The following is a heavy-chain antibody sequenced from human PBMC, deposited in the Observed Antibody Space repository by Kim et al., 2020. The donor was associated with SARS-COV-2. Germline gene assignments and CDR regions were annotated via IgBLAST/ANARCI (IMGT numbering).Heavy chain of an antibody. V-gene: IGHV4-61*01. D-gene: IGHD4-4*01. J-gene: IGHJ5*02. CDR1: GDSLSSGSYY. Sequence: SETLSLTCTVSGDSLSSGSYYWSWIRQPPGRGLEWLGHIFHSGSTTYNTSVGSQLSISVDTSKNQFSLKLSSVTAADTAVYYCARDKGPGSKNWFDPWG. CDR2: IFHSGST. CDR3: ARDKGPGSKNWFDP.